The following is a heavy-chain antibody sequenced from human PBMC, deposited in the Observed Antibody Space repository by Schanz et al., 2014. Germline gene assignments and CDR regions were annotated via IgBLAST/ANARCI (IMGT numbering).Heavy chain of an antibody. CDR2: INSVGSNT. V-gene: IGHV3-74*01. CDR1: GFTFSSHW. CDR3: AKAADWPVTRFDP. D-gene: IGHD3-9*01. J-gene: IGHJ5*02. Sequence: EVQLVQSGGGLVQPGGSLRLSCAASGFTFSSHWMHWVRQDPGKGLVWVARINSVGSNTDYADSVTGRFTISRDNAKNTLYLQMSSLRADDTAVYYCAKAADWPVTRFDPWGQGTLVTVSS.